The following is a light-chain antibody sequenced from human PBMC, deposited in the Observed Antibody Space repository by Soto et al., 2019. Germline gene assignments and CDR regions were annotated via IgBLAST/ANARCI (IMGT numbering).Light chain of an antibody. J-gene: IGKJ5*01. Sequence: AIQLTQSPSSLSASVGDRVTITCRASQDIRGALAWYQQKPGKAPKMLIYDVSTLESAVPLRFSGSSSGTDFTLTISSLQPVDFATYYCQQFNSYPITFGQGTRLEIK. CDR2: DVS. V-gene: IGKV1-13*02. CDR1: QDIRGA. CDR3: QQFNSYPIT.